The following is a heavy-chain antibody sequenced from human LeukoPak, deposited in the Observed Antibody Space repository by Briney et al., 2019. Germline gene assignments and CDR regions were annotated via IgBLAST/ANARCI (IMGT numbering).Heavy chain of an antibody. CDR1: GYTFTSYD. CDR3: ARGEVHDYGDYVDYYYMDV. J-gene: IGHJ6*03. V-gene: IGHV1-8*01. D-gene: IGHD4-17*01. CDR2: MNPNSGNT. Sequence: GASVKVSCKASGYTFTSYDINWVRQATGQGLEWMGWMNPNSGNTGYAQKFQGRVTMTRNTSISTAYMELSSLRSEDTAVYYCARGEVHDYGDYVDYYYMDVWGKGTTVTVSS.